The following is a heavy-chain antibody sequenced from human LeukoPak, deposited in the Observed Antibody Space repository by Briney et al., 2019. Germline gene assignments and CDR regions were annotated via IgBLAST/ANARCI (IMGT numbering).Heavy chain of an antibody. CDR2: ISGSGGST. V-gene: IGHV3-23*01. J-gene: IGHJ2*01. D-gene: IGHD3-22*01. CDR1: GFTFSSYA. CDR3: AKLPVSVVIRGYWYFDL. Sequence: GGSLRLSCAASGFTFSSYAMSWVRQAPGKGLEWVSAISGSGGSTYYADSVKGRFTISRDNSKNTLYLQMNSPRAEDTAVYYCAKLPVSVVIRGYWYFDLWGRGTLVTVSS.